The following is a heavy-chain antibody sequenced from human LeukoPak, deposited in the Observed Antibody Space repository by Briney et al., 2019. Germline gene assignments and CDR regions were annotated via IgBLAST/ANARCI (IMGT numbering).Heavy chain of an antibody. CDR1: GFTFSSYG. CDR3: ATEVAAGGPQDY. D-gene: IGHD6-13*01. CDR2: IPNDGSKT. V-gene: IGHV3-33*05. Sequence: PGGSLRLSCAASGFTFSSYGMHWVRQAPGKGLDWLTVIPNDGSKTYYADSVKGRFTISRDNSKNTLYLQLNSLRAEDTAVYYCATEVAAGGPQDYWGQGTLVTVST. J-gene: IGHJ4*02.